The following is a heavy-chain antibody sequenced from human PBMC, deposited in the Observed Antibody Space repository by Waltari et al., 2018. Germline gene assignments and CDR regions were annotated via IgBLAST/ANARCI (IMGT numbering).Heavy chain of an antibody. CDR3: ARQGFYGSGKHFDD. V-gene: IGHV4-38-2*01. J-gene: IGHJ4*02. CDR1: GYSISSGNY. CDR2: VYHGGST. Sequence: QVQLQESGPGLVKPSETLSLTCAVSGYSISSGNYWGWIRQPPGTGLEWIGSVYHGGSTFYSPSLESRVTISLDTSKNQISLRLTSVTAADTAMYYCARQGFYGSGKHFDDWGQGTVVAVSS. D-gene: IGHD3-10*01.